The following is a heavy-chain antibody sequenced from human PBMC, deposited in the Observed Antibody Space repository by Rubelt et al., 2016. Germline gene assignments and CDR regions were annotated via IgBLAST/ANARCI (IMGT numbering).Heavy chain of an antibody. Sequence: QVHLQESGPGLVKASETLSLTCTVSGYSISSGYYWGWIRQPPGKGLEWIGSIYHSGSTYYNPSLNSRVTIAGDTSKNQFSLRLSSVTAADAAVYYCARRGRTGSTFVFLVDPWGEGVLVTVS. J-gene: IGHJ5*02. V-gene: IGHV4-38-2*02. CDR3: ARRGRTGSTFVFLVDP. CDR2: IYHSGST. D-gene: IGHD1-7*01. CDR1: GYSISSGYY.